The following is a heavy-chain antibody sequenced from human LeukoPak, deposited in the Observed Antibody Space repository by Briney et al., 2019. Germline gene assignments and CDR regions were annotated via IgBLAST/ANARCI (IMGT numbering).Heavy chain of an antibody. CDR3: ASGIAVAGTRGDY. Sequence: SETLSLTCTVSGGSISSYYWSWIRQPPGKGLEWIGYSYYIGSTNYNPSLKSRVTISVDTSRNQFSLKLSSVTAADPAVYDCASGIAVAGTRGDYWGQGTLVTVSS. V-gene: IGHV4-59*01. D-gene: IGHD6-19*01. CDR1: GGSISSYY. CDR2: SYYIGST. J-gene: IGHJ4*02.